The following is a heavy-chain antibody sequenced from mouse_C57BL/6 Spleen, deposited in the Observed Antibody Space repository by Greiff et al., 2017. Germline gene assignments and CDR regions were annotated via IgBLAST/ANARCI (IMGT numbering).Heavy chain of an antibody. Sequence: ESGPGLVKPSQSLSLTCSVTGYSITSGYYWNWIRQFPGNKLEWMGYISYDGSNNYNPSLKNRISITRDTSKNQFFLKLNSVTTEDTATYYCARDRDSKFAYWGRGTLVTVSA. CDR3: ARDRDSKFAY. J-gene: IGHJ3*01. CDR1: GYSITSGYY. V-gene: IGHV3-6*01. D-gene: IGHD2-5*01. CDR2: ISYDGSN.